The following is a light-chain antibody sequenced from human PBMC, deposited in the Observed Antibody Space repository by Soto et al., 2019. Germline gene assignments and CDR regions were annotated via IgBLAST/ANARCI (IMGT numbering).Light chain of an antibody. CDR1: ESVRNSY. J-gene: IGKJ2*01. V-gene: IGKV3-20*01. CDR2: DAS. CDR3: HQYDSSSHS. Sequence: DTVLTQSPGTLSLSPGERATLSCRASESVRNSYLAWYQQTPGQAPRLLIYDASSRATGIPERFSGSGSGTDFTLAISRLEPEDLEVYCYHQYDSSSHSFGQGTKLEIK.